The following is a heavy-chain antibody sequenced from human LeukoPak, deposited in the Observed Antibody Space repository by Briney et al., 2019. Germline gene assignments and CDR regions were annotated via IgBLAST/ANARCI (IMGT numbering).Heavy chain of an antibody. Sequence: PGGSLRLSCAASGFTFSSYGMSWVRQAPGKGLEWVSAISGSGGSTYYADSVKGRFTISRDNSKNTLYLQMNSLRAEDTAVYYCAKPPPLHTLYDILTGRDYYFDYWGQGTLVTVSS. CDR3: AKPPPLHTLYDILTGRDYYFDY. CDR1: GFTFSSYG. J-gene: IGHJ4*02. D-gene: IGHD3-9*01. V-gene: IGHV3-23*01. CDR2: ISGSGGST.